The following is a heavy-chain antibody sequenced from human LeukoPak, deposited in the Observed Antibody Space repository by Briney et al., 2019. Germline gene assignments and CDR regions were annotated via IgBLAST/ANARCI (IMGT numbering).Heavy chain of an antibody. V-gene: IGHV1-46*01. Sequence: APVKVSCKTFGFSFSTFYIHWLRRAPGQGLEWMGIIHPNGFITSYAQRFKGRVSMTRDPSTSTVYMELNSLIFDDTAVYYCARTRSSSGYLDVWGTGTTVTVSS. J-gene: IGHJ6*03. CDR1: GFSFSTFY. D-gene: IGHD3-10*01. CDR2: IHPNGFIT. CDR3: ARTRSSSGYLDV.